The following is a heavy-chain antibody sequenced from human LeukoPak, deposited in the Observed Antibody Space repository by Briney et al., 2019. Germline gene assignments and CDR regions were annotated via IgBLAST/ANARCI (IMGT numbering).Heavy chain of an antibody. Sequence: SETLSLTCAVSGGSISSGGYSWSWIRQPPGKGLEWIGYIYHSGSTYYNPSLKSRVTISVDRSKNQFSLKLSSVTAADTAVYYCARERYDCSGGSCYHDAFDIWGQGTMVTVSS. V-gene: IGHV4-30-2*01. CDR1: GGSISSGGYS. CDR2: IYHSGST. J-gene: IGHJ3*02. CDR3: ARERYDCSGGSCYHDAFDI. D-gene: IGHD2-15*01.